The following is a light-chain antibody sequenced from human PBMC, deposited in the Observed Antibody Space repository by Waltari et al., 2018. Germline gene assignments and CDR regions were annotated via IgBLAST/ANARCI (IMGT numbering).Light chain of an antibody. Sequence: SYDLTQPPSVSVALGQKARITCGGNNLGGKKVHWYQQKPGQAPLLVSYRDNNRPSRYRGRFLGSTAENTATLTISRAQAADEADYYCQVWDSSTAVFGGGTQLTVL. CDR1: NLGGKK. J-gene: IGLJ7*01. CDR3: QVWDSSTAV. V-gene: IGLV3-9*01. CDR2: RDN.